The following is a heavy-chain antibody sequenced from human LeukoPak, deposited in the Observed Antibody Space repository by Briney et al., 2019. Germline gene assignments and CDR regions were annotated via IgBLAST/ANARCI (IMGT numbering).Heavy chain of an antibody. V-gene: IGHV4-59*01. CDR1: GGSISSYY. Sequence: SETLSLTCTVSGGSISSYYWSWIRQPPGKGLEWIGYIYYSGSTNYNPSLKSRVTISVNTSKNQFSLKLSSVTAADTAVYYCARSVEGYCRGGSCYSYSYYMDVWGKGTTVTVSS. CDR3: ARSVEGYCRGGSCYSYSYYMDV. J-gene: IGHJ6*03. D-gene: IGHD2-15*01. CDR2: IYYSGST.